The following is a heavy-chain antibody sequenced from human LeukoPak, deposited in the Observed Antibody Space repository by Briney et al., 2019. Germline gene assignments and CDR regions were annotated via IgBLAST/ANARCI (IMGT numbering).Heavy chain of an antibody. CDR1: GGSISSSSYY. D-gene: IGHD3-10*01. J-gene: IGHJ4*02. Sequence: SETLSLTCTVSGGSISSSSYYWGWIRQPPGKGLEWIGSIYYSGSTYYNPSLKSRVTISVDTSKNQFSLKLSSVTAADTAVYYCARERGYYYGSGSYYKAFDYWGQGTLVTVSS. CDR2: IYYSGST. CDR3: ARERGYYYGSGSYYKAFDY. V-gene: IGHV4-39*07.